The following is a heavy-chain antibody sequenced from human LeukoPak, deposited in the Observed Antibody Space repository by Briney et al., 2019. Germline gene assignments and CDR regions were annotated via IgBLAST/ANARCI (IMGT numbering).Heavy chain of an antibody. J-gene: IGHJ4*02. V-gene: IGHV1-2*02. D-gene: IGHD3-10*01. CDR2: IHPNSGGT. CDR1: GYTFTGYY. CDR3: ARDGHVLLWFGELSTYYFDC. Sequence: ASVKVSCKASGYTFTGYYMHWVRQAPRQGLEWMGWIHPNSGGTNYAQKFQGRVTMTRDTSISTAYMELSRLRSDDTAVYYCARDGHVLLWFGELSTYYFDCWGQGTLVTVSS.